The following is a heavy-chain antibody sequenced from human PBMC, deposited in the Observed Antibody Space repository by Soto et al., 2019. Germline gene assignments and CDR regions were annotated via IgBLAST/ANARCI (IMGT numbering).Heavy chain of an antibody. CDR2: ISYDGSNK. CDR3: AKGYGDYRSFDY. J-gene: IGHJ4*02. V-gene: IGHV3-30*18. D-gene: IGHD4-17*01. CDR1: GFTFSSYG. Sequence: ESGGGVVQPGRSLRLSCAASGFTFSSYGMHWVRQAPGKGLEWVAVISYDGSNKYYADSVKGRFTISRDNSKNTLYLQMNSLRAEDTAVYYCAKGYGDYRSFDYWGQGTLVTVSS.